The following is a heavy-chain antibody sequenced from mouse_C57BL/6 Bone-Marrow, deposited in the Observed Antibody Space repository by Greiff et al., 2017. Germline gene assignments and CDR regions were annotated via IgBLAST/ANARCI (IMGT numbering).Heavy chain of an antibody. Sequence: DVKLQESGPGLVKPSQSLSLTCSVTGYSITSGYYWNWIRQFPGNKLEWMGYISYDGSNNYNPSLKNRISITRDTSKNQFFLKLNSVTTEDTATYYCARITTVVEEGAMDYWGQGTSVTVSS. D-gene: IGHD1-1*01. V-gene: IGHV3-6*01. CDR3: ARITTVVEEGAMDY. CDR2: ISYDGSN. J-gene: IGHJ4*01. CDR1: GYSITSGYY.